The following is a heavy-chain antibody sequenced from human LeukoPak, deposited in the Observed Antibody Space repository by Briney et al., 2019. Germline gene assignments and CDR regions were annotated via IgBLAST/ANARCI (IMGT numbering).Heavy chain of an antibody. D-gene: IGHD3-16*01. V-gene: IGHV3-66*01. CDR3: ARVAPSGGFFDY. CDR2: IYSGDDT. J-gene: IGHJ4*02. CDR1: GFTVSNNY. Sequence: GGSLRLSCAASGFTVSNNYMSWVRQAPGKGLEWVSVIYSGDDTYYADSVKGRFTISRDNSKNTLYLQMNSPRAEDTAVYYCARVAPSGGFFDYWGQGTLVTVSS.